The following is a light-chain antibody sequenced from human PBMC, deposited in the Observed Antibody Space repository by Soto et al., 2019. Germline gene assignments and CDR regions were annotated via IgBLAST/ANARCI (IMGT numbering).Light chain of an antibody. V-gene: IGKV3-20*01. CDR1: QSVRSSS. CDR2: GAS. Sequence: EIVLTQSPGTLSLSPGERASLSCRASQSVRSSSLAWYQQKPGQPPRLLIYGASRRATGIPDGFSGSGSGTDFTLTISRLEPEDFAVYFCQQYGDSPDTDRWTFGPGTKVEIK. CDR3: QQYGDSPDTDRWT. J-gene: IGKJ1*01.